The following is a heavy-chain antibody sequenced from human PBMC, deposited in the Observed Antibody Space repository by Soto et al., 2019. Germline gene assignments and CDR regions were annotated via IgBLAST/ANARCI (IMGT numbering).Heavy chain of an antibody. CDR1: GFTFSSYA. Sequence: GGSLRLSCAASGFTFSSYAMSWVRQAPGKGLEWVSAISGSGGSTYYADSVKGRFTISRDNSKNTLYLQMNSLRAEDTAVYYCAKGDDYGDYFGMDVWGQGTTVTVSS. J-gene: IGHJ6*02. V-gene: IGHV3-23*01. CDR2: ISGSGGST. D-gene: IGHD4-17*01. CDR3: AKGDDYGDYFGMDV.